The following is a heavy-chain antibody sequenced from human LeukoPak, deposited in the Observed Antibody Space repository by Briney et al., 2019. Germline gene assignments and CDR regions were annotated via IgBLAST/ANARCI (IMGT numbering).Heavy chain of an antibody. J-gene: IGHJ4*02. V-gene: IGHV7-4-1*02. Sequence: GASVKVSCKASGYTFTSYAMNWVRQAPGQGLEWMGWINTNTGNPTYAQRFTGRFVFSLDTSVSTAYLQISSLKAEDTAVYYCAREYSSSWYYYFDYWGQGTLVTVSS. CDR2: INTNTGNP. CDR3: AREYSSSWYYYFDY. CDR1: GYTFTSYA. D-gene: IGHD6-13*01.